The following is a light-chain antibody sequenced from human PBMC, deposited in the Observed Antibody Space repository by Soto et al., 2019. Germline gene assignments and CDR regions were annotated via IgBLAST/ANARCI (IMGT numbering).Light chain of an antibody. Sequence: LTQPPSVSGSPGQRITISCSGDSSNIGAGYDVHWYQHLPGTAPKLLISANNNRPSGVPDRFSGFNSGTSASLAIAGLQAEDEADYYCQSYDSSLGGSVIFGGGTKLTVL. CDR3: QSYDSSLGGSVI. CDR1: SSNIGAGYD. J-gene: IGLJ2*01. V-gene: IGLV1-40*01. CDR2: ANN.